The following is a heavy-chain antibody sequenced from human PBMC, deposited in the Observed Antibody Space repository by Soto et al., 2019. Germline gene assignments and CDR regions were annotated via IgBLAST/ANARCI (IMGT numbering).Heavy chain of an antibody. D-gene: IGHD3-22*01. CDR3: AKGGLYYDSRGFFDY. CDR2: ISYDGNTK. V-gene: IGHV3-30*18. J-gene: IGHJ4*02. CDR1: GLIFSSYA. Sequence: QVQLVESGGGVVQPGRSLRLPCATSGLIFSSYAMHWVRQAPGKGLEWVALISYDGNTKYYAESVQGRFTISRDNSKNTLYLQMNSLRAEDTAVYFCAKGGLYYDSRGFFDYWGQGTLVTVSS.